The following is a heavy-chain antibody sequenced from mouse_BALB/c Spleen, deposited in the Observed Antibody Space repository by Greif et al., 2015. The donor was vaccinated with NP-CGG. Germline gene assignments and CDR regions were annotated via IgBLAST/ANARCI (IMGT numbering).Heavy chain of an antibody. V-gene: IGHV1S137*01. CDR2: ISTYYGDA. Sequence: VKLMESGAELVRPGVSVKISCKGSGYTFTDYAMHWVKQSHAKSLEWIGVISTYYGDASYNQKFKGKATMTVDKSSSTAYMELARLTSEDSAIYYCARSAGTREDFDYWGQGTTLTVSS. CDR1: GYTFTDYA. CDR3: ARSAGTREDFDY. J-gene: IGHJ2*01. D-gene: IGHD4-1*01.